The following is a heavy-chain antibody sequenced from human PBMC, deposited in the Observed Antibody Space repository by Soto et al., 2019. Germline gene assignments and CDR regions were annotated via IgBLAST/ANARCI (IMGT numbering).Heavy chain of an antibody. Sequence: QVQLVQSGAEVQKPGSSVKVSCKASGGTFSSYTISWVRQAPGQGLEWMGRIIPILGIANYAQKFQGRVTITADKSTSTAYMELSSLRSEDTAVYYCARNPLGYSSGWIDYWGQGTLVTVSS. V-gene: IGHV1-69*02. CDR3: ARNPLGYSSGWIDY. D-gene: IGHD6-19*01. J-gene: IGHJ4*02. CDR2: IIPILGIA. CDR1: GGTFSSYT.